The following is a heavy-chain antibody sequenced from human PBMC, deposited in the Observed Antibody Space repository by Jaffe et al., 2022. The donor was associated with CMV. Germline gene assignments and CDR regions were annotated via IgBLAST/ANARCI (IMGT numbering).Heavy chain of an antibody. CDR3: TRAPTHGYSYGSGAGDY. Sequence: EVQLVESGGGLVQPGRSLRLSCTASGFTFGDYAMSWVRQAPGKGLEWVGFIRSKAYGGTTEYAASVKGRFTISRDDSKSIAYLQMNSLKTEDTAVYYCTRAPTHGYSYGSGAGDYWGQGTLVTVSS. V-gene: IGHV3-49*04. J-gene: IGHJ4*02. CDR2: IRSKAYGGTT. D-gene: IGHD5-18*01. CDR1: GFTFGDYA.